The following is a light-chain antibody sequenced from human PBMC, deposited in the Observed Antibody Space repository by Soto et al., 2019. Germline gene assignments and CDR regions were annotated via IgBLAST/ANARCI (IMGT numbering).Light chain of an antibody. V-gene: IGKV3-15*01. CDR1: QGVSSK. CDR3: QQYNNWPPVA. Sequence: EIVMTQSPATLSVSPGERATLSCRASQGVSSKLAWYQQKPGQAPRLLIYGASTRATGIPARFSGSGSGTEFTLTISSLQSEDFAVYYCQQYNNWPPVAFGQGTKVEIK. J-gene: IGKJ1*01. CDR2: GAS.